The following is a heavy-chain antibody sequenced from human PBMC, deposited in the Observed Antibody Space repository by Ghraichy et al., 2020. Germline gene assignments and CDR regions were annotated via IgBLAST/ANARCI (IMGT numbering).Heavy chain of an antibody. Sequence: GGSLRLSCTASGFTFSSYNMNWVRQAPGKGLEWVSYISSSGSTIYYADSVKGRFTISRDTSKNSLYLQMNSLRDEDSAVYFCARDSYCTGGTCYSWSHTFDMWGQGTMVTVS. CDR2: ISSSGSTI. CDR1: GFTFSSYN. J-gene: IGHJ3*02. D-gene: IGHD2-15*01. V-gene: IGHV3-48*02. CDR3: ARDSYCTGGTCYSWSHTFDM.